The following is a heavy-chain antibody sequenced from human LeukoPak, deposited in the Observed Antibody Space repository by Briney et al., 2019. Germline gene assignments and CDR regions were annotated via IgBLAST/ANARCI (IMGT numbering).Heavy chain of an antibody. CDR2: INHSGST. D-gene: IGHD3-22*01. CDR1: GVSFSGYY. V-gene: IGHV4-34*01. CDR3: AGGYYYDSSGYYYVYGY. Sequence: ASETLSLTCAVYGVSFSGYYWSWIRQPPGKGLEWIGEINHSGSTNYNPSLKSRVTISVDTSKNQFSLKLSSVTAADTAVYYCAGGYYYDSSGYYYVYGYWGQGTLVTVSS. J-gene: IGHJ4*02.